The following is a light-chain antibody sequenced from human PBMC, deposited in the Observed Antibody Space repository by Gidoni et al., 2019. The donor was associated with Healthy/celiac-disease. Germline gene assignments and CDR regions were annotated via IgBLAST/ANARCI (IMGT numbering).Light chain of an antibody. Sequence: EIVMMQYPATLSVSPGERAPLSCRARQSVSSNLAWYQQKPGQAPRLLIYGASTRATGIPARFSGSGSGTEFTLTISSLQSEDFAVSYCQQYNNCPPWTFGQGTKVEIK. CDR2: GAS. V-gene: IGKV3D-15*02. CDR3: QQYNNCPPWT. J-gene: IGKJ1*01. CDR1: QSVSSN.